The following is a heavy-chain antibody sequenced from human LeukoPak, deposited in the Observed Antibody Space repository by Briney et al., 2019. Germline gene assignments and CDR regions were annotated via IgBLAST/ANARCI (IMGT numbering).Heavy chain of an antibody. Sequence: PGGSLRLSCAASGFTVSSNYMSWVRQAPGKGLEWVSVIYSGGSTYYADSVKGRFTIPRDNSKNTLYLQMNSLRAEDTAVYYCARAYYDILTGYYHFDYWGQGTLVTVSS. D-gene: IGHD3-9*01. V-gene: IGHV3-53*01. CDR3: ARAYYDILTGYYHFDY. CDR2: IYSGGST. J-gene: IGHJ4*02. CDR1: GFTVSSNY.